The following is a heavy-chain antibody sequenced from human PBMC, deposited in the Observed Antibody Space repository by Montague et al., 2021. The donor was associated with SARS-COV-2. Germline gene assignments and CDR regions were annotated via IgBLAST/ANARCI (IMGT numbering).Heavy chain of an antibody. Sequence: SLRLSCAASGFTFINSPMSWVRQAPGKGLEWVSIICGDGGSTYLADSVKGRFSISRDNTGNSVSLQMNNLRADDTAMYYCAKVLYYDNSAGVFDSWGQGALVTVSS. J-gene: IGHJ4*02. CDR1: GFTFINSP. CDR2: ICGDGGST. CDR3: AKVLYYDNSAGVFDS. V-gene: IGHV3-23*03. D-gene: IGHD3-22*01.